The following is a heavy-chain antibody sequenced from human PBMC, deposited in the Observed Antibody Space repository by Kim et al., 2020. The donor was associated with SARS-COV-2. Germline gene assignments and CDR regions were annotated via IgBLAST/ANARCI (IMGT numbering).Heavy chain of an antibody. J-gene: IGHJ4*02. V-gene: IGHV3-30*04. Sequence: GGSLRLSCAASGFTFSAYAMHWVRQAPGKGLEWVAVISSDGSNKYYTDSVKGRFTISRDNSKNTLYLQVNSLRPEDTAVYYCAREGTYGGGWERSYFGYWGQGTLVTVSS. CDR3: AREGTYGGGWERSYFGY. CDR2: ISSDGSNK. D-gene: IGHD6-19*01. CDR1: GFTFSAYA.